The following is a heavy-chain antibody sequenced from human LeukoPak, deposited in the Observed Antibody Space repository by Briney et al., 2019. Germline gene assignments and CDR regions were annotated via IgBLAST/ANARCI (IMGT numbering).Heavy chain of an antibody. CDR1: GFTFSSYG. V-gene: IGHV3-33*01. CDR2: IWYDGSNK. CDR3: ARGGDGYNWYYFDY. D-gene: IGHD5-24*01. J-gene: IGHJ4*02. Sequence: RSGGSLRLSCAASGFTFSSYGMHWVRQAPGKGLEWVAVIWYDGSNKYYADSVKGRFTISRDNSKNTLYLQMNSLRAEDTAVYYCARGGDGYNWYYFDYWGQGTLVTVSS.